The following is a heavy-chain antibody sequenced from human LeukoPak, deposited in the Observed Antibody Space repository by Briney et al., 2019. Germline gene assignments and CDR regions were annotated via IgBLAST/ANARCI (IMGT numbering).Heavy chain of an antibody. D-gene: IGHD3-16*01. CDR2: IWHDGSHK. V-gene: IGHV3-33*01. Sequence: PGGSLRLSCAASGFTFSTYGMHWVRQAPGKGLEWVTVIWHDGSHKDYADSAKGRFTISRDNSKNTLYLQMNDLRAEDTAVYFCVRGWGSNVYASAFDVWGQGTMVTVSS. J-gene: IGHJ3*01. CDR3: VRGWGSNVYASAFDV. CDR1: GFTFSTYG.